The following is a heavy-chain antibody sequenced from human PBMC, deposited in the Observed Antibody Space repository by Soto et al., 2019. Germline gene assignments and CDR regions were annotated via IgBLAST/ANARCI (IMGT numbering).Heavy chain of an antibody. V-gene: IGHV4-39*07. Sequence: SETLSLTCTVSGGSISSSSYYWGWIRQPPGKGLEWIGEINHSGSTNYNPSLKSRVTISVDTSKNQFSLKLSSVTAADTAVYYCARGGVGGDYDFWSGSYYYMDGRGKGTTVTVSS. CDR1: GGSISSSSYY. CDR2: INHSGST. J-gene: IGHJ6*03. CDR3: ARGGVGGDYDFWSGSYYYMDG. D-gene: IGHD3-3*01.